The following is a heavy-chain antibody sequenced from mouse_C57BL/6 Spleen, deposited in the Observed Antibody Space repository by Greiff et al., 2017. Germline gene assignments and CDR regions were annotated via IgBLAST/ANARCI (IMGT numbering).Heavy chain of an antibody. D-gene: IGHD1-1*02. CDR2: ISYDGSN. CDR1: GYSITSGYY. J-gene: IGHJ2*01. CDR3: ASGGNYVDFDY. V-gene: IGHV3-6*01. Sequence: ESGPGLVKPSQSLSLTCSVTGYSITSGYYWNWIRQFPGNKLEWMGYISYDGSNNYNPSLKNRISITRDTSKNQFFLKLNSVTTEDTATYYCASGGNYVDFDYWGQGTTLTVSS.